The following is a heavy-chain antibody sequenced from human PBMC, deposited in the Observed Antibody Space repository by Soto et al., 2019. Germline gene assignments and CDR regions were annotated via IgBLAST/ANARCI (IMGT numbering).Heavy chain of an antibody. CDR2: IYSGGST. CDR1: GFTVSNNY. CDR3: ARPHCTNGVCNYYYYGMDV. J-gene: IGHJ6*02. V-gene: IGHV3-53*01. D-gene: IGHD2-8*01. Sequence: PGGSLRLSCAASGFTVSNNYMSWVRQAPGKGLEWVSVIYSGGSTYYADSVKGRFTISRDNSKNTLYLQMNSLRAEDTAVYYCARPHCTNGVCNYYYYGMDVWGQGTTVTVSS.